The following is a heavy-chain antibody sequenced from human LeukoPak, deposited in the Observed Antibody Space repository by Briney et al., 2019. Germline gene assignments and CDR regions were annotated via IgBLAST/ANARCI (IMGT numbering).Heavy chain of an antibody. J-gene: IGHJ4*02. CDR2: IYQSGNS. Sequence: ASETLSLTCDVSGYSLSSGYYWGGIRQPPGKGLEWIGSIYQSGNSYQKSSLKSRLTLSVDTSKNNFSLKVMSVTAADTAVYYCARSPSRYNWNFDYWGQGILVTVAS. V-gene: IGHV4-38-2*01. CDR3: ARSPSRYNWNFDY. D-gene: IGHD1-20*01. CDR1: GYSLSSGYY.